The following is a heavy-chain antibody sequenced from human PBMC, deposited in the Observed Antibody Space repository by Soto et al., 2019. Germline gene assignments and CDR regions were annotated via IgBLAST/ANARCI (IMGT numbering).Heavy chain of an antibody. D-gene: IGHD3-16*01. V-gene: IGHV1-18*04. CDR2: ISAYNGNT. CDR3: ARAYPTQPGVGLWAGYFDY. J-gene: IGHJ4*02. Sequence: QVQLVQSGAEVKKPGASVKVSCKASGYTFTSYGISWVRQAPGQGLDWMGWISAYNGNTNYAQKLQGRVTMTTDTSTSTAYMELRSLRSDDTAVYYCARAYPTQPGVGLWAGYFDYWGQGTLVTVSS. CDR1: GYTFTSYG.